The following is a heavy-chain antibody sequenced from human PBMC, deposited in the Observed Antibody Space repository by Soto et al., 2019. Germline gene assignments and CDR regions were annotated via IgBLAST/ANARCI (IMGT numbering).Heavy chain of an antibody. CDR1: GGSISSYY. CDR3: ARGDVSTYYAMDV. V-gene: IGHV4-59*01. Sequence: ASETLSLTCTVSGGSISSYYWSWVRQPPAKGPEWIACIYSDGRTNYNPSLKSRVTISIDTSKNQFSLKLNSVTPADTAVYYCARGDVSTYYAMDVWGQGTTVTVSS. J-gene: IGHJ6*02. D-gene: IGHD4-17*01. CDR2: IYSDGRT.